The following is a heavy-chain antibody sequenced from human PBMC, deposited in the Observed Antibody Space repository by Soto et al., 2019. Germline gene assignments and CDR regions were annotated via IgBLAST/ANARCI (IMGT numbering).Heavy chain of an antibody. D-gene: IGHD2-21*01. CDR1: GGSISSSNW. J-gene: IGHJ4*02. CDR2: VYHSGST. CDR3: AALGLIGYFDY. V-gene: IGHV4-4*02. Sequence: QVQLQESGPGLVKPSGTLSLTCAVSGGSISSSNWWSWVRQPPGKGLEWIGEVYHSGSTNYNPSRKSRVTISVDKAKNQFALKLSSVTAADTAVHSCAALGLIGYFDYWGQGTLVTVST.